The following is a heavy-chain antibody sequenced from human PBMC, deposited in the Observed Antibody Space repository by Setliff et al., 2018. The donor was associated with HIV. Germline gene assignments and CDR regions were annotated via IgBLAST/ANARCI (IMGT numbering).Heavy chain of an antibody. D-gene: IGHD5-18*01. CDR3: ARDSGGYNYGFAVGSFDY. J-gene: IGHJ4*02. CDR2: VYYTGST. V-gene: IGHV4-59*01. Sequence: SETLSLTCTVSSDSIRFYYWTWIRQPPGKGLEWIGNVYYTGSTNYNPSLKSRITISIDTSKSQFSLKLTSVAAADTAVYYCARDSGGYNYGFAVGSFDYCGQGALVTVSS. CDR1: SDSIRFYY.